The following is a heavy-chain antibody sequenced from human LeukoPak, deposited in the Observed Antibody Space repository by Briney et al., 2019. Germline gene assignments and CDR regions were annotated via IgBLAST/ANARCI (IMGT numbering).Heavy chain of an antibody. CDR1: GFTFSNYE. Sequence: GGSLRLSCAAYGFTFSNYEMNWVRQAPGKGLEWVSYISSSGTSIYYADSVKGRFTISRDNAKNSLYLQMNSLRAEDTAVYYCARDGGWYGSGRYAGYWGQGTLVTVSS. V-gene: IGHV3-48*03. J-gene: IGHJ4*02. CDR3: ARDGGWYGSGRYAGY. D-gene: IGHD3-10*01. CDR2: ISSSGTSI.